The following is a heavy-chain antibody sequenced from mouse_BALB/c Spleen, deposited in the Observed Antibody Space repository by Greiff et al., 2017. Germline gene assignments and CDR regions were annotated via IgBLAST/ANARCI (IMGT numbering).Heavy chain of an antibody. V-gene: IGHV1-69*01. D-gene: IGHD1-1*02. CDR1: GYTFTDYW. J-gene: IGHJ1*01. CDR3: ARSGDYPRGYFDV. Sequence: QVQLQQPGAELVMPGASVKMSCKASGYTFTDYWMHWVKQRPGQGLEWIGVIDTSDSYTSYNQKFKGKATLTVDESSSTAYMQLSSLTSEDSAVYYCARSGDYPRGYFDVWGAGTTVTGSS. CDR2: IDTSDSYT.